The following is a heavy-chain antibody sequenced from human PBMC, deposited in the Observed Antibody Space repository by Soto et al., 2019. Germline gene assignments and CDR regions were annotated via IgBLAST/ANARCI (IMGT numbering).Heavy chain of an antibody. CDR3: ARGGGSPYHDHEFDY. J-gene: IGHJ4*02. CDR1: GGSMSSSHY. Sequence: SETLSLTCTVSGGSMSSSHYWIWIRQSPGKGLEWIGYIYYTGNTNYNPSLQSRVTISLDTSKNQFSLNVRSVTAADTAVYYCARGGGSPYHDHEFDYWGQGILVTVSS. D-gene: IGHD2-2*01. V-gene: IGHV4-59*11. CDR2: IYYTGNT.